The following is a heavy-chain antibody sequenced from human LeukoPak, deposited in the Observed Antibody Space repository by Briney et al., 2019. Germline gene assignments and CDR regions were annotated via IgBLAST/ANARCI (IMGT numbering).Heavy chain of an antibody. CDR3: ARPLRAGTDYYYYGMDV. V-gene: IGHV1-46*03. Sequence: PSGGSTSYAQKFQGRVTMTRDTSTSTVYMELSSLRSEDTAVYYCARPLRAGTDYYYYGMDVWGQGTTVTVSS. J-gene: IGHJ6*02. CDR2: PSGGST. D-gene: IGHD6-13*01.